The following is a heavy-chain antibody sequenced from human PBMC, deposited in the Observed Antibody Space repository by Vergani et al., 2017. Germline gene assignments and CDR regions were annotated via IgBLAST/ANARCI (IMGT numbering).Heavy chain of an antibody. CDR2: IRYDGSNK. J-gene: IGHJ4*02. V-gene: IGHV3-30*02. Sequence: QVQLVESGGGVVQPGGSLRLSCAASGFTFRSYGMHWVRQAPGKGLEWVAFIRYDGSNKNYADSVKGRFSISRDNFKNTLYLQMSSLRIEDTAIFYCVSSGRHGEDYFDHWGQGTLVNVSS. CDR3: VSSGRHGEDYFDH. CDR1: GFTFRSYG. D-gene: IGHD3-22*01.